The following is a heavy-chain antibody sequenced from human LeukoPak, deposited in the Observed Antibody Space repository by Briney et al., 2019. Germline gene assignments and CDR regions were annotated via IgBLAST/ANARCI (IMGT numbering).Heavy chain of an antibody. CDR2: IYCSGST. D-gene: IGHD5-18*01. CDR3: ARLTSGYNYPDYFDY. CDR1: GGSISSSNYY. Sequence: PSETLSLTCTVSGGSISSSNYYWGWIRQPPGKGLEWIGSIYCSGSTYYNPSLYSRVTISVDMSKNQFSLKLSSVTAADTAVYYCARLTSGYNYPDYFDYWGQGTLVTVSS. V-gene: IGHV4-39*01. J-gene: IGHJ4*02.